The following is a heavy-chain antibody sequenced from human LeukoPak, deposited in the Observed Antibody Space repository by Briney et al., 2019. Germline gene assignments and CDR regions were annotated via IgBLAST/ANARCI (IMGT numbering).Heavy chain of an antibody. Sequence: SVKVSCKASGYTFTTYYIHWVRQAPGQGLEWMGGIIPIFGTANYAQKFQGRVTITADESTSTAYMELSSLRSEDTAVYYCARGGDSSGYYYFDYWGQGTLVTVSS. CDR1: GYTFTTYY. CDR3: ARGGDSSGYYYFDY. CDR2: IIPIFGTA. D-gene: IGHD3-22*01. J-gene: IGHJ4*02. V-gene: IGHV1-69*13.